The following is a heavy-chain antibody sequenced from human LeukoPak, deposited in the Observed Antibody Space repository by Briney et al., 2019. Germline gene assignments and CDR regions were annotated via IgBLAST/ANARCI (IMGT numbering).Heavy chain of an antibody. CDR3: TTDCRCSSWYDGY. CDR2: IKSKTDGGTT. V-gene: IGHV3-15*01. D-gene: IGHD6-13*01. J-gene: IGHJ4*02. Sequence: GGSLRLSCAASGFTFSNAWMSWVRQAPGKGLEWVGRIKSKTDGGTTDYAAPVKGRFTISRDDSKNTLYLQMNSLKTEDTAVYYCTTDCRCSSWYDGYWGQGTLVTVSS. CDR1: GFTFSNAW.